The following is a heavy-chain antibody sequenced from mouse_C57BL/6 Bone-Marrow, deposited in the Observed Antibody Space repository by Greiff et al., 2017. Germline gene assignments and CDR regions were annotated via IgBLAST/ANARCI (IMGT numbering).Heavy chain of an antibody. D-gene: IGHD2-2*01. Sequence: EVKLVESGTVLARPGASVKKSCKTSGYTFTSYWMHWVKQRPGQGLEWIGAIYPGNSDTSYNQKFKGKAKLTAVTSASTAYMELSSLTNEDSAVYYCTRGGLFGYDRMYYAMDYWGKGTSVTVSS. CDR2: IYPGNSDT. CDR3: TRGGLFGYDRMYYAMDY. V-gene: IGHV1-5*01. J-gene: IGHJ4*01. CDR1: GYTFTSYW.